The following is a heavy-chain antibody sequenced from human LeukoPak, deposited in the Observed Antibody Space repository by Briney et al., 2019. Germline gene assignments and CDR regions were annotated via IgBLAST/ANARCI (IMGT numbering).Heavy chain of an antibody. Sequence: GGSLRLSCAASGFTFSSYSMNWVRQAPGKGLEWVSSISSSSSYIYYADSVKGRFTISRDNAKNSLYLQMNSLRAEDTAVYYCARDLLDDSSGYYPYYYYYYGMDVWGQGTTVTVSS. V-gene: IGHV3-21*01. D-gene: IGHD3-22*01. CDR2: ISSSSSYI. CDR3: ARDLLDDSSGYYPYYYYYYGMDV. CDR1: GFTFSSYS. J-gene: IGHJ6*02.